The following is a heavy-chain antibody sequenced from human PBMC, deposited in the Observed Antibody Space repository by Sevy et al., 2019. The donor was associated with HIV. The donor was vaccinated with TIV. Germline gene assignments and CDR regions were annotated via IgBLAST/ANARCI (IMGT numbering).Heavy chain of an antibody. CDR1: YGSFSGYY. Sequence: SETLSLTCAVHYGSFSGYYWNWIRQVPGKGLEWIGKINESGITYYNPSLKSRVTISVDTSKKQVSLKLKSVTAVDSAVYFCARSPPVVVVPGAPSWFDPWGQGTLVTVSS. V-gene: IGHV4-34*01. CDR2: INESGIT. CDR3: ARSPPVVVVPGAPSWFDP. J-gene: IGHJ5*02. D-gene: IGHD2-2*01.